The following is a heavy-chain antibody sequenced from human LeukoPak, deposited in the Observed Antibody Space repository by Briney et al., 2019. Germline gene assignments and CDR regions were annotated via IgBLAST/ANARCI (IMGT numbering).Heavy chain of an antibody. Sequence: SVKVSCKASGYTFTTHDVIWVRQAAGQGLEWMGYTTPTRGNTGYAQKFQGRVTLTRNTAISTAYMELTSLTSEDTAVYYCASGDYWGQGTLVTVSS. J-gene: IGHJ4*02. V-gene: IGHV1-8*01. CDR3: ASGDY. CDR2: TTPTRGNT. CDR1: GYTFTTHD.